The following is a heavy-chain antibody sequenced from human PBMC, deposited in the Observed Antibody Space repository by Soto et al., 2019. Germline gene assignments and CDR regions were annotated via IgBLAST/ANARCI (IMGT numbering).Heavy chain of an antibody. CDR2: VIPVFGTT. Sequence: SVKVSCKASGGTFNNYALSWVRQAPGQGLEWMGGVIPVFGTTKYARKFQGRVTITADASTTTAYMELSSLTSEDTAVYYCATPTRYYDFWSGYPPFDYWGQGTLVTVSS. J-gene: IGHJ4*02. D-gene: IGHD3-3*01. CDR3: ATPTRYYDFWSGYPPFDY. V-gene: IGHV1-69*13. CDR1: GGTFNNYA.